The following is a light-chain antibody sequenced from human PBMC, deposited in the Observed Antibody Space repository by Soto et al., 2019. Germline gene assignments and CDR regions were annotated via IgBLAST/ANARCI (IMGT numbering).Light chain of an antibody. V-gene: IGKV1-5*03. CDR2: KAS. J-gene: IGKJ1*01. CDR1: QTVNTY. Sequence: DIQMTQSPSSLSASIGDRVTITCRASQTVNTYLHWYQQKPGKAPKLLIYKASTLKSGVPSRFSGSGSGTEFTLTISSLQPDDFATYYCQHYNSYWTFGQGTKVDIK. CDR3: QHYNSYWT.